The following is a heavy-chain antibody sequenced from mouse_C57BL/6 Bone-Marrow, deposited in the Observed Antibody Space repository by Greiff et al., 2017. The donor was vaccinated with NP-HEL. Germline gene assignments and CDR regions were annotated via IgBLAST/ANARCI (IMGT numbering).Heavy chain of an antibody. CDR1: GYTFTDYE. CDR3: TRGGDYWYFDV. V-gene: IGHV1-15*01. J-gene: IGHJ1*03. Sequence: QVHVKQSGAELVRPGASVTLSCKASGYTFTDYEMHWVKQTPVHGLVWIGAIDPETGGTASTQKFTGKAILTADKSSSTAYMELSSLTSEDSAVYYCTRGGDYWYFDVWGTGTTVTVSS. CDR2: IDPETGGT.